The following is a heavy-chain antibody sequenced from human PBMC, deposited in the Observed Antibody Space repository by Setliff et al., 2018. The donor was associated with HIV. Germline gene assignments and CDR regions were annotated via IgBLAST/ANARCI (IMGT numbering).Heavy chain of an antibody. CDR1: GFTFTSAW. CDR3: TTDRPRGWPYYYYYYMDV. V-gene: IGHV3-15*01. Sequence: PGGSLRLSCAASGFTFTSAWMSWVRQAPGKGLEWVGRIKAKIDGGTTDYAAPVKGRFTISRDDSKNTLDLQMNSLKTEDTAVYYCTTDRPRGWPYYYYYYMDVWGKGTTVTVSS. J-gene: IGHJ6*03. D-gene: IGHD6-19*01. CDR2: IKAKIDGGTT.